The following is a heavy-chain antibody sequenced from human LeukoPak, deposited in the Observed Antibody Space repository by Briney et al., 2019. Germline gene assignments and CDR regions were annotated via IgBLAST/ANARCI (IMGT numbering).Heavy chain of an antibody. CDR3: ARGGVTTFLDH. CDR2: IYTSGST. J-gene: IGHJ4*02. CDR1: GGSISSYY. Sequence: SETLSLTCTASGGSISSYYWSWIRQPAGKDLEWIGRIYTSGSTNYNPSLKSRVTMSVDTSKNQFSLKLSSVTAADTAVYYCARGGVTTFLDHWGQGTLVTVSS. D-gene: IGHD4-4*01. V-gene: IGHV4-4*07.